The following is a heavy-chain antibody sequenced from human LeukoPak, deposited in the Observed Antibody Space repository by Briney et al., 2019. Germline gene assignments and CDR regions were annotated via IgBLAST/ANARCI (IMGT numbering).Heavy chain of an antibody. CDR2: IYYSGST. J-gene: IGHJ6*03. Sequence: SETLSLTCTVSGYSTSSSYYWSWIRQPPGKGLEWIGYIYYSGSTNYNPSLKSRVTISVDTSKNQFSLKLSSVTAADTAVYYCARRSETTMVRGKLDYYYYMDVWGKGTTVTISS. D-gene: IGHD3-10*01. CDR1: GYSTSSSYY. V-gene: IGHV4-61*01. CDR3: ARRSETTMVRGKLDYYYYMDV.